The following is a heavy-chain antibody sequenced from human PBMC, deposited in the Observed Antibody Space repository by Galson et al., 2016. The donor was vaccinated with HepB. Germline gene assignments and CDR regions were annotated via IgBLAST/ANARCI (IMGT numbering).Heavy chain of an antibody. Sequence: SLRLSCAASGFNFDDYTMHWVRQTPGKGLEWVSLISWNAARTYYAESVKGRFTISRDNSETSPYLQINSLRTEDTALYYCVKDINKLLDTKLYYGMDVWGQGTTVTVSS. CDR2: ISWNAART. D-gene: IGHD1-1*01. CDR3: VKDINKLLDTKLYYGMDV. CDR1: GFNFDDYT. J-gene: IGHJ6*02. V-gene: IGHV3-43*01.